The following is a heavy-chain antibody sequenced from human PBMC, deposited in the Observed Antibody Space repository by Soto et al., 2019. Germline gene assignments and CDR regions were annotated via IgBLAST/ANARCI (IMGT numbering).Heavy chain of an antibody. V-gene: IGHV3-48*03. CDR2: ISISGSTI. J-gene: IGHJ6*02. D-gene: IGHD2-2*01. CDR3: ARDGGRGYCSSNSCQGGYYYYYGMDV. CDR1: EFTFSSYE. Sequence: RGSLLLSCASSEFTFSSYEMNWVGQAPGKGLDLVPYISISGSTIYYADSVKGRFTISRDNAKNSLYLQMNSLRAEDTAVYYCARDGGRGYCSSNSCQGGYYYYYGMDVWGQGTTVTVSS.